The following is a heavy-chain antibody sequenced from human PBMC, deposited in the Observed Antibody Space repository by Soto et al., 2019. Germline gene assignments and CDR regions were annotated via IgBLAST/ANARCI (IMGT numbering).Heavy chain of an antibody. Sequence: ASVKVTCKASGYTFTGYYMHWVRQAPGQGLEWMGWINPNSGGTNYAQKFQGRVTMTRDTSISTAYMELSRLRSDDTAVYYCARERSLRFLEWLSYGMDVWGQGTTVPVSS. CDR3: ARERSLRFLEWLSYGMDV. V-gene: IGHV1-2*02. J-gene: IGHJ6*02. D-gene: IGHD3-3*01. CDR2: INPNSGGT. CDR1: GYTFTGYY.